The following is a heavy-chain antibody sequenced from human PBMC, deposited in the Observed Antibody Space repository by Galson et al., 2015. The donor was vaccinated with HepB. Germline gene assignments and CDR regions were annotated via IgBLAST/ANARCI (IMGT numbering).Heavy chain of an antibody. Sequence: SLRLSCAASGFTFSSYAMHWVRQAPGKGLEWVAVISYDGSNKYYADSVKGRFTISRDNSKNTLYLQMNSLRAEDTAVYYCARPLDQQLGYYFDYWGQGTLVTVSS. CDR1: GFTFSSYA. CDR3: ARPLDQQLGYYFDY. D-gene: IGHD6-13*01. CDR2: ISYDGSNK. V-gene: IGHV3-30*04. J-gene: IGHJ4*02.